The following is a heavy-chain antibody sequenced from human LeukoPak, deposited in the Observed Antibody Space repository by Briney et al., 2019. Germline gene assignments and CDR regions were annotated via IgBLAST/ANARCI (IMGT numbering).Heavy chain of an antibody. CDR3: ARVVKPPQGLVLQDY. V-gene: IGHV3-23*01. Sequence: PSGSLRLAWAASGLTFSSYSMNWVRRAPGQGLAWGSAISDSGGSTYYADSVKGRFTISRDNAKNSLYLQMNSLRAEDTAVYYCARVVKPPQGLVLQDYWGQGTLVTVSS. J-gene: IGHJ4*02. D-gene: IGHD6-19*01. CDR2: ISDSGGST. CDR1: GLTFSSYS.